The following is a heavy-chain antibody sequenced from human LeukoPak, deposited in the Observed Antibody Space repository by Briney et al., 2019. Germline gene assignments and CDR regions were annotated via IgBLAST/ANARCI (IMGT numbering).Heavy chain of an antibody. CDR3: ARGKGARDY. V-gene: IGHV1-18*01. CDR1: GYTFTTYG. CDR2: ISVYNGDT. J-gene: IGHJ4*02. Sequence: GASVKVSCKASGYTFTTYGITWVRQAPGQGLEWMGWISVYNGDTDYAQKVQGRVTMTTDTSTSTAYMELRSLRSDDTALYFCARGKGARDYWGQGTLVTDSS.